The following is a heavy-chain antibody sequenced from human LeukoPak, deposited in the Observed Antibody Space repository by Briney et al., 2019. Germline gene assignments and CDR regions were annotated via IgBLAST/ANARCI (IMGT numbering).Heavy chain of an antibody. Sequence: SETLSLTCTVSGYSISSGYYWGWIRQPPGKGLEWIRSIYHSGSTYYNPSLKSRVTISVDTSKNQFSLKLSSVTAADTAVYYCARSRGSYLPPYYFDYWGQGTLVTVSS. CDR2: IYHSGST. CDR1: GYSISSGYY. CDR3: ARSRGSYLPPYYFDY. V-gene: IGHV4-38-2*02. D-gene: IGHD1-26*01. J-gene: IGHJ4*02.